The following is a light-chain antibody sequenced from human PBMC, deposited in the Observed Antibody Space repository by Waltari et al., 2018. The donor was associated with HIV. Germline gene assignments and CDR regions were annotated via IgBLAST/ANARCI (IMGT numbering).Light chain of an antibody. V-gene: IGKV1-5*03. CDR2: RAT. CDR3: HQYSDYLGS. Sequence: DIHMTQSPPTLTASVGDRVNITCRASQTVGDWLAWYQQKPGEAPSLLIYRATDGESGVPSRFSGSASGTDFTLAIDSLHPDDFATYYCHQYSDYLGSFGQGTRVELK. J-gene: IGKJ1*01. CDR1: QTVGDW.